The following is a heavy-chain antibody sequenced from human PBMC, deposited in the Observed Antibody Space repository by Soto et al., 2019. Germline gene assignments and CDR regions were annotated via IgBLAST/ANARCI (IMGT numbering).Heavy chain of an antibody. V-gene: IGHV1-2*02. J-gene: IGHJ4*02. D-gene: IGHD6-13*01. CDR3: ARDLPPPYSSTAY. CDR2: INPNSGGT. CDR1: GYTFTGYY. Sequence: ASVKVSCKASGYTFTGYYMHWVRQAPGQGLEWMGWINPNSGGTNYAQKFQGRVTMTRDTSISTAYMELSRLRSDDTAVYYCARDLPPPYSSTAYWDRGTLVTVSS.